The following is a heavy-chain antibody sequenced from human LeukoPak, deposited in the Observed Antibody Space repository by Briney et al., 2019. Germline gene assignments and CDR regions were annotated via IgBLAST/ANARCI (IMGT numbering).Heavy chain of an antibody. CDR1: GYTLTELS. D-gene: IGHD4-17*01. V-gene: IGHV1-24*01. CDR3: ARDGTTELALYYFDY. J-gene: IGHJ4*02. Sequence: GASVKVSCKVSGYTLTELSMHWVRQAPGKGLEWMGGFDPEDGETIYAQKFRGRVTMTTDTSTSTAYMELRSLRSDDTAVYYWARDGTTELALYYFDYWGQGTLVTVSS. CDR2: FDPEDGET.